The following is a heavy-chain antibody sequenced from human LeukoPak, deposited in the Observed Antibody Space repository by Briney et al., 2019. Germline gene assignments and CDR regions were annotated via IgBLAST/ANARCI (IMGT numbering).Heavy chain of an antibody. CDR3: ARSGRISSLNH. CDR1: GGSISSYY. V-gene: IGHV4-59*08. Sequence: PSETLSLTCTVSGGSISSYYWSWIRQPPGKGLEWIGYIYYSGSTNYNPSLKSRVTISVDTSKNQFSLKLSSVTAADTAVYYCARSGRISSLNHWGQGTLVTVSS. D-gene: IGHD6-13*01. CDR2: IYYSGST. J-gene: IGHJ5*02.